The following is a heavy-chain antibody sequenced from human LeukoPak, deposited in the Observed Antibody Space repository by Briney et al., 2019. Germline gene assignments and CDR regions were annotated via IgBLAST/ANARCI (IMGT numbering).Heavy chain of an antibody. CDR3: GKAPPSVAGIRPCDY. J-gene: IGHJ4*02. D-gene: IGHD6-19*01. Sequence: ASVKVSCKASGYTFTGYYMHWVRQAPGQGLEWMGWINPNSGGTNYAQKFQGRVTMTRDTSISTAYMELSRLRSDDRAVYYFGKAPPSVAGIRPCDYWGQGTLVTVSS. CDR1: GYTFTGYY. V-gene: IGHV1-2*02. CDR2: INPNSGGT.